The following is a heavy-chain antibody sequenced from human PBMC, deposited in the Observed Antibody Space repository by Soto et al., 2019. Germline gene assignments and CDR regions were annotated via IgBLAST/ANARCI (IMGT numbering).Heavy chain of an antibody. CDR3: ARVAEMGTVTKGYYYYMDV. CDR2: IIPILGIA. D-gene: IGHD4-17*01. CDR1: GDTFSRHT. V-gene: IGHV1-69*02. J-gene: IGHJ6*03. Sequence: QVQLVQSGAEVKKPGSSVKVSCKASGDTFSRHTISWVRQAPGQGPEWMGRIIPILGIANYAQKFQGRVKITADKATSTAYMDLGSLRSEDTAVYYCARVAEMGTVTKGYYYYMDVWGKGTTVTVSS.